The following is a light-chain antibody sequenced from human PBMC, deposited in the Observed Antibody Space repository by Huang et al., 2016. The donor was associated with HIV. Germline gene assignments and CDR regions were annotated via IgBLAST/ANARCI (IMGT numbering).Light chain of an antibody. Sequence: EIVMTQSPATLSVSPGERATLSCRASQMVSSNLAWYQQKPGQAPRLLIYGASTRATGIPARFSGSGSGTEFTLTISSLQSADFAVYYCQQYNNWPPYTFGQGTKLEIK. CDR1: QMVSSN. CDR2: GAS. J-gene: IGKJ2*01. CDR3: QQYNNWPPYT. V-gene: IGKV3-15*01.